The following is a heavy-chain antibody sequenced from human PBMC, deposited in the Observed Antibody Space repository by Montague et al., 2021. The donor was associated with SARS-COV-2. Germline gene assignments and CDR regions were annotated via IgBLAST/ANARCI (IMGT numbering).Heavy chain of an antibody. J-gene: IGHJ5*02. V-gene: IGHV4-59*01. CDR2: ISYSGST. CDR1: GGSISSYY. D-gene: IGHD2-15*01. CDR3: ARDGCSGGSCYYNWFDP. Sequence: SDTVSLTCTVSGGSISSYYWSWIRQPAGKGLEWIGYISYSGSTNXNPSLKSRVTMSVDTSKNHFSLKLNSVTAADTAVYYCARDGCSGGSCYYNWFDPWGQGTLVTVSS.